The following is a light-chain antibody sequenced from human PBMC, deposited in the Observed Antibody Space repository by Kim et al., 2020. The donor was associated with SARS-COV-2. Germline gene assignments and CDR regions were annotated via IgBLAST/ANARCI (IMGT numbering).Light chain of an antibody. V-gene: IGKV1-5*03. CDR1: HTIYTS. J-gene: IGKJ4*01. Sequence: DIQMTQSLSTLSASVGDRVTISCRASHTIYTSLAWYRQKPGKAPKLLIYKASTLESGVPSRFSGSRSRTEFTLTISSLQPDDFATYYCQQYSSYPLTFGGGTKVDIK. CDR2: KAS. CDR3: QQYSSYPLT.